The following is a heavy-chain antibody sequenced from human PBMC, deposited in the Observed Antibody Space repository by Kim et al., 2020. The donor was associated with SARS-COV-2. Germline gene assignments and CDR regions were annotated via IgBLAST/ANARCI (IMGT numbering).Heavy chain of an antibody. Sequence: NPSLKSRVTISVDKSKNQFSLKLSSVTAADTAVYYCARDHGHDSSGYSGYWGQGTLVTVSS. J-gene: IGHJ4*02. D-gene: IGHD3-22*01. CDR3: ARDHGHDSSGYSGY. V-gene: IGHV4-4*02.